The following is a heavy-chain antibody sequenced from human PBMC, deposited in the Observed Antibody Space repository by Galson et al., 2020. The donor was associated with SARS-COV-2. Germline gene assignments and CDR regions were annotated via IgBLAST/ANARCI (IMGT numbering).Heavy chain of an antibody. V-gene: IGHV1-2*02. J-gene: IGHJ5*02. CDR1: GYTFTGYY. CDR2: INPNSGGT. CDR3: ARAGPICSSTSCYPKEFDP. Sequence: GESLKISCKASGYTFTGYYMHWVRQAPGQGLEWMGWINPNSGGTNYAQKFQGRVTMTRDTSISTAYMELSRLRSDDTAVYYCARAGPICSSTSCYPKEFDPWGQGTLVTVSS. D-gene: IGHD2-2*01.